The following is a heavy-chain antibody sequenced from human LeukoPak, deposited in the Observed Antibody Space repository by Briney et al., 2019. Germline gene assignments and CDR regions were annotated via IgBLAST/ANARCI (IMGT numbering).Heavy chain of an antibody. Sequence: GGSLRLSCTASGFTFSSYAMSWVRQAPGQGLECVSSISASGGSTYYADSVKGRFTISRDNSKNTLYLQMDSLRAEDTAVYFCAKEYRGFDYWGQGTLVTVSS. J-gene: IGHJ4*02. CDR2: ISASGGST. V-gene: IGHV3-23*01. CDR3: AKEYRGFDY. D-gene: IGHD5-12*01. CDR1: GFTFSSYA.